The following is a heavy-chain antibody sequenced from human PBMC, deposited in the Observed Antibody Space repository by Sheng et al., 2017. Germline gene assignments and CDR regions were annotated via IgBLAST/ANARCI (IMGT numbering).Heavy chain of an antibody. J-gene: IGHJ4*02. V-gene: IGHV3-11*04. Sequence: QAQLVQSGAEVKKPGASVTVSCVASGYTFNDYYIHWVRQAPGKGLEWLSYITTSGSMIKYADSVKGRFTISRDDAKNTLNLQMTGLRAEDTGVYYCARGRWLHSRSYYFDSWGQGTLVTVSS. CDR3: ARGRWLHSRSYYFDS. CDR2: ITTSGSMI. D-gene: IGHD5-12*01. CDR1: GYTFNDYY.